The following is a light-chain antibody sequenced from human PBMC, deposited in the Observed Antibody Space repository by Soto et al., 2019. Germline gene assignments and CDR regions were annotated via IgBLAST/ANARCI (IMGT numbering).Light chain of an antibody. CDR1: QSVSSSD. V-gene: IGKV3-20*01. J-gene: IGKJ1*01. Sequence: EVVLTQSPGTLSLSPGERATLSCRASQSVSSSDLAWYQQKPGQAPRLLISGASGRATGIPDRFSASGSGTDFTLTISRLEPEDSAVFYCHLYGASPPTFGQGTKVE. CDR2: GAS. CDR3: HLYGASPPT.